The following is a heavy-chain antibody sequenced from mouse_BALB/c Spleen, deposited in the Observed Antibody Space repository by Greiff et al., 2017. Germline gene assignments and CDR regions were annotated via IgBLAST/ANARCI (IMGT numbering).Heavy chain of an antibody. CDR2: ISTYYGDA. V-gene: IGHV1S137*01. D-gene: IGHD2-1*01. CDR3: ARGELLSWFAY. CDR1: GYTFTDYA. Sequence: VQLQQSGAELVRPGVSVKISCKGSGYTFTDYAMHWVKQSHAKSLEWIGVISTYYGDASYNQKFKGKATMTVDKSSSTAYMELARLTSEDSAIYYCARGELLSWFAYWGQGTLVTVSA. J-gene: IGHJ3*01.